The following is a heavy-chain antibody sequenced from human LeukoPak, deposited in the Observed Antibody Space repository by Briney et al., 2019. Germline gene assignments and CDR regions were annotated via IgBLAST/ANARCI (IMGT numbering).Heavy chain of an antibody. J-gene: IGHJ3*02. CDR3: AKAPPPYCSGGSCFDAFDI. CDR1: VFTFNNYA. Sequence: PGGPLRLSCAAAVFTFNNYAMSWGRQAPGNGMYLVSAIIWRGYSTYYADSVKIRFTISIDNSKNTLYLQMNSLRAEATAVYYCAKAPPPYCSGGSCFDAFDIWGQGTVVTVSS. V-gene: IGHV3-23*01. CDR2: IIWRGYST. D-gene: IGHD2-15*01.